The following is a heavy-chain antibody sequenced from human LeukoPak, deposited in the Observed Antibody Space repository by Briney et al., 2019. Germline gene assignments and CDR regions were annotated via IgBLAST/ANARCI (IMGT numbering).Heavy chain of an antibody. D-gene: IGHD5/OR15-5a*01. CDR1: GASISSSF. J-gene: IGHJ5*02. Sequence: SETLSLTCTVSGASISSSFWTWIRQPPGKGLERLGYIYYTGNTNLNPSLKSRLTISLDTSKNQFSLRLSSVTAADTAIYYCARRMTVSATNWFDPWGQGTLVTVSS. CDR2: IYYTGNT. CDR3: ARRMTVSATNWFDP. V-gene: IGHV4-59*01.